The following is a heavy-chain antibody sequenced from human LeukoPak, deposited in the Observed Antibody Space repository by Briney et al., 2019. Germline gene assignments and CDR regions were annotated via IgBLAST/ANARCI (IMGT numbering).Heavy chain of an antibody. J-gene: IGHJ6*02. Sequence: GGSLRLSCAASGFTFDDYAMHWVRQAPGKGLEWDSGISWNSGSIGYADSVKGRLTISRDNAKNSLYLQMNSLRAEDTALYYCAKDISSGTYYYYGMDVWGQGTTVTVSS. V-gene: IGHV3-9*01. CDR2: ISWNSGSI. CDR1: GFTFDDYA. CDR3: AKDISSGTYYYYGMDV. D-gene: IGHD6-19*01.